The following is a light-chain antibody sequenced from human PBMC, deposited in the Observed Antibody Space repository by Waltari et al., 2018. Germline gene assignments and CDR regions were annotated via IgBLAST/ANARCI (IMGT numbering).Light chain of an antibody. CDR3: QVWDSYRHHYV. V-gene: IGLV3-21*04. CDR2: YDS. J-gene: IGLJ1*01. Sequence: YVLTQPPSVSVAPGKTATITCGEDNIETKSVHWYQQKPGQAPILIMFYDSERPSGIPERSSGSNSGNPATLTISRVEAGDEADYYCQVWDSYRHHYVFGTGTKVTVL. CDR1: NIETKS.